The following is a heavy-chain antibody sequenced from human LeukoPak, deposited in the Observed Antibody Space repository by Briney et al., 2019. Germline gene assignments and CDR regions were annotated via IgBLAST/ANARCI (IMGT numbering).Heavy chain of an antibody. CDR3: ARSGYSSRRNWFDP. CDR2: IYTSGST. CDR1: GGSISSYY. J-gene: IGHJ5*02. V-gene: IGHV4-4*07. Sequence: PSETLPLTCTVSGGSISSYYWSWIRQPAGKGLEWIGRIYTSGSTNYNPSLKSRVTMSVDTSKNQFSLKLSSVTAADTAVYYCARSGYSSRRNWFDPWGQGTLVTVSS. D-gene: IGHD6-13*01.